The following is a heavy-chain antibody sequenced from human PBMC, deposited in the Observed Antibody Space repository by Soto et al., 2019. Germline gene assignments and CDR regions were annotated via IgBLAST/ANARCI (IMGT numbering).Heavy chain of an antibody. D-gene: IGHD6-13*01. J-gene: IGHJ4*02. Sequence: QVQLQQWGAGLLKPSETLSLTCAVYGGSFSGYFWNWIRQSPGRGLEWIGEINLTGSTNYNPSLKRRVTISAHTSKIPFSLKLNSVTAADTAAYYCAGGFVSSSWSMRHFAYWSQGTLVTASS. CDR1: GGSFSGYF. CDR2: INLTGST. CDR3: AGGFVSSSWSMRHFAY. V-gene: IGHV4-34*01.